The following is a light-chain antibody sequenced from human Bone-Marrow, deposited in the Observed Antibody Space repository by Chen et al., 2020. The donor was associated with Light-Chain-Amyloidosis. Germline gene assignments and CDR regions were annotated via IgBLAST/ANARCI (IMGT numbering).Light chain of an antibody. Sequence: DLVMTQTPLSLPVTPGEPASSSCRSSQSLLDSDDGNTYLDWYLQKPGQSPQLLIYTVSYRASGVPDRFSGSGSDTDFKLKISRVEAEDVGVYFCMQGIEFPHTFGQGTKLEIK. CDR3: MQGIEFPHT. V-gene: IGKV2-40*01. J-gene: IGKJ2*01. CDR1: QSLLDSDDGNTY. CDR2: TVS.